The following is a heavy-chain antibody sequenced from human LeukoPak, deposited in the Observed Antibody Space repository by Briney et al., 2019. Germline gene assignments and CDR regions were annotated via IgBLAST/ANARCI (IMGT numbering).Heavy chain of an antibody. J-gene: IGHJ4*02. CDR1: GGSISSYY. CDR3: AGGTAMVSTDY. V-gene: IGHV4-59*01. D-gene: IGHD5-18*01. CDR2: IYYSGST. Sequence: SETLSLTCTVSGGSISSYYWSWIRQPPGKGLEWIGYIYYSGSTNYSPSLKSRVTISVDTSKNQFSLKLSSVTAADTAVYYCAGGTAMVSTDYWGQGTLVTVSS.